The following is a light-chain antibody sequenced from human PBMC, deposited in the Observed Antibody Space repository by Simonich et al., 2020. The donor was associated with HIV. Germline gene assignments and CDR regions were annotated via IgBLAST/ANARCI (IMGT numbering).Light chain of an antibody. CDR3: QQFYSAPWT. V-gene: IGKV4-1*01. Sequence: DIVMTQSPDSLSVSLGERATLNCKSGQNVLNNSNNKNYLTWYQQKPGQPPKLLIYWASTRDTGVPDRFSGSGSGTDFTLTISSLQAEYVAVYYCQQFYSAPWTLGQGTKVEIK. J-gene: IGKJ1*01. CDR1: QNVLNNSNNKNY. CDR2: WAS.